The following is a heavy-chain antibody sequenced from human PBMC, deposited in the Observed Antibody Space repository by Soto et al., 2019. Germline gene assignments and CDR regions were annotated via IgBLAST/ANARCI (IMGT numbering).Heavy chain of an antibody. V-gene: IGHV3-73*01. J-gene: IGHJ4*02. CDR2: IRGKPKNHAT. D-gene: IGHD6-13*01. Sequence: GGSLRLSCATSGFTFSGSAMHWVRQASGKGLEWVGRIRGKPKNHATAYPESVKGRFTISRHNSKNTLYLQMNSLRAEDTAVYYCAIGVAAAGPTFDYWGQGTLVTVSS. CDR3: AIGVAAAGPTFDY. CDR1: GFTFSGSA.